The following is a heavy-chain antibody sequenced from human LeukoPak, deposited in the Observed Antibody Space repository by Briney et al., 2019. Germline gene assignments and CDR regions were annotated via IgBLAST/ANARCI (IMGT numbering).Heavy chain of an antibody. D-gene: IGHD6-6*01. CDR1: GLTVSSDY. Sequence: PGGSLRLSCAASGLTVSSDYMSWVRQAPGKGLEWVSVIYSGGGTYYADSVGGRFTISRDNSKNTLYLQLNSLRAEDTAVYYCARYPYSTSSWSDPWGQGTLVTVSS. CDR3: ARYPYSTSSWSDP. CDR2: IYSGGGT. J-gene: IGHJ5*02. V-gene: IGHV3-66*01.